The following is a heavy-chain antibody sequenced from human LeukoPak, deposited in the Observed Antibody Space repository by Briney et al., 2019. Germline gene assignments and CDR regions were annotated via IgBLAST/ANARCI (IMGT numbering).Heavy chain of an antibody. D-gene: IGHD5-18*01. CDR2: IYYSGST. CDR3: GVGNTAASDAFDI. V-gene: IGHV4-39*01. Sequence: PSETLSLTCTVSGGSISSSSYYRGWIRQPPGKGLEWIGSIYYSGSTYYNPSLKSRVTISVDTSKNQFSLKLSSVTAADTAVYYCGVGNTAASDAFDIWGQGTMVPVSS. J-gene: IGHJ3*02. CDR1: GGSISSSSYY.